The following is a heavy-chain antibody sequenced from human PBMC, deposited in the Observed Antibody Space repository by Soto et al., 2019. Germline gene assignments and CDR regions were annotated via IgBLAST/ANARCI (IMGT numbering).Heavy chain of an antibody. CDR2: ISSSGSTI. Sequence: EVQLVESGGGLVQPGGSLRLSCAASGFTFSSYEMNWVRQAPGKGLEWVSYISSSGSTIYYADSVKGRFTISRDNAKNSLYLQMNSLRAEDTAVYYCARGPAYCGGDCYVGAFDIWGQGTMVTVSS. J-gene: IGHJ3*02. CDR1: GFTFSSYE. V-gene: IGHV3-48*03. D-gene: IGHD2-21*02. CDR3: ARGPAYCGGDCYVGAFDI.